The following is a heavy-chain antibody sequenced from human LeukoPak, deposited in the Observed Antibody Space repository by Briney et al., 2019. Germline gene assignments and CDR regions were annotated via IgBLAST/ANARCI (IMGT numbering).Heavy chain of an antibody. CDR1: GFSVSNKY. CDR2: IWTDGGT. J-gene: IGHJ4*02. Sequence: PGGSLRLSCAASGFSVSNKYMSWVRQAPGKGLEWASVIWTDGGTYHADSVKGRFTISRDNSKNTVSLQMYSLRVDDTAVYFCARDGFGGPYDYWGQGTLVTVSS. CDR3: ARDGFGGPYDY. V-gene: IGHV3-53*01. D-gene: IGHD3-10*01.